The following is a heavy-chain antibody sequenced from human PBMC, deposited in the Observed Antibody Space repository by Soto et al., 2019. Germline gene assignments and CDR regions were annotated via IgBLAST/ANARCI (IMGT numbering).Heavy chain of an antibody. J-gene: IGHJ5*02. V-gene: IGHV3-23*01. Sequence: EVQLLESGGGLVQPGGSLRLSCAASGFTFSSYAMSWVRQAPGEGLEWVSAISGSGGSTYYADSVKGRFTISRDNSKNTLYLQMNSLRAEDTAVYYCAKDTEGGSYFFALGWFDPWGQGTPVTVSS. D-gene: IGHD1-26*01. CDR1: GFTFSSYA. CDR2: ISGSGGST. CDR3: AKDTEGGSYFFALGWFDP.